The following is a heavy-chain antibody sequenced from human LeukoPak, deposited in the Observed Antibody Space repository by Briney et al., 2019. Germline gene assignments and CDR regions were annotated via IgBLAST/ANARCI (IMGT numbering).Heavy chain of an antibody. CDR2: IHPGDSDT. CDR3: ARSSDSSGYYDYFDY. J-gene: IGHJ4*02. D-gene: IGHD3-22*01. V-gene: IGHV5-51*01. CDR1: EYSFTSYW. Sequence: GESLKISCKGSEYSFTSYWIGWVRQMPGKGLEWMAIIHPGDSDTRYSPSFQGQVTISADKSISTAYLQWSSLKASDTAMYYCARSSDSSGYYDYFDYWGQGTLVTVSS.